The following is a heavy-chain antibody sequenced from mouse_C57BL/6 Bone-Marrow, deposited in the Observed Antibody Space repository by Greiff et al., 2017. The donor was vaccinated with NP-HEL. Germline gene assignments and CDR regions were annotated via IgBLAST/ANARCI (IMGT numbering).Heavy chain of an antibody. Sequence: QVQLQQPGAELVKPGASVKLSCKASGYTFTSYWMHWVKQRPGQGLEWIGMIHPNSGSTNYNEKFKSKATLTVDKSSSTAYMQLSSLTSEDSAVYYCARRGYYGWYAMDYWGQGTSVTVSS. D-gene: IGHD1-2*01. V-gene: IGHV1-64*01. CDR2: IHPNSGST. CDR1: GYTFTSYW. CDR3: ARRGYYGWYAMDY. J-gene: IGHJ4*01.